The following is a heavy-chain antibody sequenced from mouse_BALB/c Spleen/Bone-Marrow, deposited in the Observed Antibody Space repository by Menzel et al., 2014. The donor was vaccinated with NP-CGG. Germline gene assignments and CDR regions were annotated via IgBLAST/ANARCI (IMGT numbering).Heavy chain of an antibody. Sequence: VQLQQSGPELVKPGASVKVSCKASGYAFTRYKMYWVKQSHGKSLEWIGYIDPYSGGTNYNQKFKGKATLTVDKSSSTAYMHLNSLTSEDSAVYYCARELSRAMDYWGQGTSVTVSS. CDR2: IDPYSGGT. V-gene: IGHV1S135*01. D-gene: IGHD2-12*01. CDR3: ARELSRAMDY. CDR1: GYAFTRYK. J-gene: IGHJ4*01.